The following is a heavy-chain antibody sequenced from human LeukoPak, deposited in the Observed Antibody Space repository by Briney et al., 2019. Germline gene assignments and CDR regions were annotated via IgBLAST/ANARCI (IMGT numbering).Heavy chain of an antibody. CDR2: IHADGTPT. J-gene: IGHJ3*02. CDR3: AKDQATRGNYYGRAFDI. CDR1: GFTFNNYA. V-gene: IGHV3-23*01. Sequence: GGSLRLSCAASGFTFNNYAMSWVRQAQGKGLEWVSAIHADGTPTYDADSVKGRFTISRDNSKNTLYLRMNSLRAEDTAIYYCAKDQATRGNYYGRAFDIWGQGTMVTVPS. D-gene: IGHD3-22*01.